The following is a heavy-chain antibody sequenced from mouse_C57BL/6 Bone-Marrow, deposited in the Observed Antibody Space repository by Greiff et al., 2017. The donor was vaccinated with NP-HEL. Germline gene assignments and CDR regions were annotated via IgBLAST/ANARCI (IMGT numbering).Heavy chain of an antibody. J-gene: IGHJ3*01. D-gene: IGHD2-3*01. V-gene: IGHV14-4*01. Sequence: EVQLQQSGAELVRPGASVKLSCTASGFNIKDDYMHWVKQRPEQGLEWIGWIDPENGDTEYASKFQGKATITADTSSNTAYLQLSSLTSEDTAVYYCTDYDGTRGFAYWGQGTLVTVSA. CDR3: TDYDGTRGFAY. CDR2: IDPENGDT. CDR1: GFNIKDDY.